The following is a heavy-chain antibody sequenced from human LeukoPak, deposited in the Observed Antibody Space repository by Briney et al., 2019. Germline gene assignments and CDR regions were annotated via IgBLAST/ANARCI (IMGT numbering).Heavy chain of an antibody. CDR1: GGSFSGYY. CDR3: ARDMYYYGSSGYYYFDY. J-gene: IGHJ4*02. Sequence: SETLSLTCAVYGGSFSGYYWSWIRQPPGKGLEWIGEINHSGSTNYNPSLKSRVTISVDTSKNQFSLKLSSVTAADTAVYYCARDMYYYGSSGYYYFDYWGQGTLVTVSS. CDR2: INHSGST. V-gene: IGHV4-34*01. D-gene: IGHD3-22*01.